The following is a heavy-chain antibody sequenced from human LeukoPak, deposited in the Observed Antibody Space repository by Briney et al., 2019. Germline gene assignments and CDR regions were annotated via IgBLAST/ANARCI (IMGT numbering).Heavy chain of an antibody. CDR2: MNPNSGNT. V-gene: IGHV1-8*01. D-gene: IGHD5-12*01. Sequence: ASVKVSCKASGYTFTSYDINWVRQATGQGLEWMGWMNPNSGNTGYAQKFQGRVTMTRNTSISTAYMELSSLRSEDTAVYYCARGRSIVATAYWDDAFDIWGQGTMVTVSS. CDR3: ARGRSIVATAYWDDAFDI. J-gene: IGHJ3*02. CDR1: GYTFTSYD.